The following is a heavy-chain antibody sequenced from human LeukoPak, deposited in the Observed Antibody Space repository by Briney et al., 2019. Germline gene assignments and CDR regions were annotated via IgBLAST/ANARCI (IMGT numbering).Heavy chain of an antibody. Sequence: GGSLRLSCAASGFTFSSYSMNWVRQAPGKGLEWVSYISSSSSTIYYADSVKGRFTISRDNAKNSLYLQMNSLRAEDTAVYYCAREVYSGCYRRNFDYWGQGTLVTVSS. CDR3: AREVYSGCYRRNFDY. CDR1: GFTFSSYS. CDR2: ISSSSSTI. V-gene: IGHV3-48*04. D-gene: IGHD1-26*01. J-gene: IGHJ4*02.